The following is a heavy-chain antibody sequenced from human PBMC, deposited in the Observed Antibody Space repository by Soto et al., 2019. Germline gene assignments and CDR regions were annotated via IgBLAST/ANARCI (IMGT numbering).Heavy chain of an antibody. CDR3: ASGPEIISCLAWYYFDY. D-gene: IGHD2-15*01. V-gene: IGHV3-7*03. Sequence: GGSLRLSCAASGFTFSSYWMSWVRQAPGKGLEWVANIKQDGSEKYYVDSVKGRFTISRDNAKNSLYLQMNSLRAEDTAVYYCASGPEIISCLAWYYFDYGGKGTLFPASS. CDR1: GFTFSSYW. CDR2: IKQDGSEK. J-gene: IGHJ4*02.